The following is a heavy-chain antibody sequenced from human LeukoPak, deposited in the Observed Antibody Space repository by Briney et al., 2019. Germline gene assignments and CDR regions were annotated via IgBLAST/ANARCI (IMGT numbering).Heavy chain of an antibody. D-gene: IGHD3-10*01. CDR1: GDSVSSNSAA. CDR3: ARDSHITMVRGVNDAFDI. J-gene: IGHJ3*02. CDR2: TYYRSKWYN. V-gene: IGHV6-1*01. Sequence: SQTLSLTCAISGDSVSSNSAAWNWIRQSPSRGLEWLGRTYYRSKWYNDYAVSVKSRITINPDTSKNQFSLKLSSVTAADTAVYYCARDSHITMVRGVNDAFDIWGQGTMVTVSS.